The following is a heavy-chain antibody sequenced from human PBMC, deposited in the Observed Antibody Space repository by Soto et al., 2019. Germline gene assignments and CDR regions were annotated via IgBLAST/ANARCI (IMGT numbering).Heavy chain of an antibody. Sequence: ASVKVSCKASGYTFTSYGISWVRQAPGQGLEWMGWISAYNGNTNYAQKLQGRVTMTTDTSTSTAYMELRGLRSDDTAVYYCARDLGYYDFWSGWRALQRIDYWGQGTLVTVSS. V-gene: IGHV1-18*01. CDR3: ARDLGYYDFWSGWRALQRIDY. CDR2: ISAYNGNT. J-gene: IGHJ4*02. CDR1: GYTFTSYG. D-gene: IGHD3-3*01.